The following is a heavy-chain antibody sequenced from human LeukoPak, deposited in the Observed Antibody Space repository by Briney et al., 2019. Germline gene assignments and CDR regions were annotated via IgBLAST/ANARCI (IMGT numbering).Heavy chain of an antibody. J-gene: IGHJ4*02. CDR1: GFTFSSYA. CDR3: ARDPPFIIGTTFFDY. D-gene: IGHD1-20*01. V-gene: IGHV3-23*01. CDR2: IRNSGAAT. Sequence: PGGSLRLSCAASGFTFSSYAMSWVRQAPGKGLEWVSGIRNSGAATYYADSVKGRFTISRDNSKNTLYLQMNSLRAEDTAVYYCARDPPFIIGTTFFDYWGQGTLVTVSS.